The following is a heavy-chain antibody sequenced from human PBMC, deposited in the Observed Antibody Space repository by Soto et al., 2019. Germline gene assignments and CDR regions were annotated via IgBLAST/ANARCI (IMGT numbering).Heavy chain of an antibody. CDR2: ISAYNGNT. Sequence: ASVKVSCKASGYTFTSYGISWVRQAPGQGLEWMGWISAYNGNTNYAQKLQGRVTMTTDTSTSTAYMELRSLRSDDTAVYYCARDRGYCSGGSCYSDVYYYYMDVWGKGTTVTVSS. J-gene: IGHJ6*03. V-gene: IGHV1-18*01. D-gene: IGHD2-15*01. CDR1: GYTFTSYG. CDR3: ARDRGYCSGGSCYSDVYYYYMDV.